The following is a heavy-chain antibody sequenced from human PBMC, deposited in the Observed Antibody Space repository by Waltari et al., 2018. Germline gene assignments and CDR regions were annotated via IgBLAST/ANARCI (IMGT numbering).Heavy chain of an antibody. CDR3: ASVPSGSYSHYYGMDV. V-gene: IGHV1-69*05. D-gene: IGHD1-26*01. CDR1: GGTFSSYA. J-gene: IGHJ6*02. Sequence: QVQLVQSGAEVKKPGSSVKVSCKASGGTFSSYAISWVRQAPGQGLEWMGGIIPIFGTANYAQKFQGRVTITTEESTSTAYMELSSLRSEDTAVYYCASVPSGSYSHYYGMDVWGQGTTVTVSS. CDR2: IIPIFGTA.